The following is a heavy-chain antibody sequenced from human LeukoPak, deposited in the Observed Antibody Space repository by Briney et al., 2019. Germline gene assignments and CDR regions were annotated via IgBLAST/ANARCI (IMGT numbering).Heavy chain of an antibody. CDR2: ISAYNGNT. J-gene: IGHJ3*02. CDR1: GYTFTSYG. D-gene: IGHD1-26*01. Sequence: AAVKVSCKASGYTFTSYGISWVRQAPGQGLDWMGWISAYNGNTNYPQKLQGRVTMTTDTSTSTAYMELGSLRSDDTAVYYCATVGQSHHAFDIWGQGTMVTVSS. CDR3: ATVGQSHHAFDI. V-gene: IGHV1-18*01.